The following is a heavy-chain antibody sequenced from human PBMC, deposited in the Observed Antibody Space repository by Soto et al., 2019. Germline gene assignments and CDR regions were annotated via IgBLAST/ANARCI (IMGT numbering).Heavy chain of an antibody. CDR3: AKSRVDSGRGYFDL. CDR2: IGTTGGDT. J-gene: IGHJ2*01. Sequence: GSLRLSFAASGFTFSIYPMSWVRQTPEKGLEWVSTIGTTGGDTYYADSVRGRSTISRDDSKNTLYLQMSSLRAEESAVYYCAKSRVDSGRGYFDLWGRGTLVTVSS. D-gene: IGHD6-25*01. CDR1: GFTFSIYP. V-gene: IGHV3-23*01.